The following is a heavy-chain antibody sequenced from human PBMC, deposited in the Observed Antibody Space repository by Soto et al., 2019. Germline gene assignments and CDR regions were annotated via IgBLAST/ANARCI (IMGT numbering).Heavy chain of an antibody. CDR3: AREGIAAAGNIDY. CDR2: INHSGST. J-gene: IGHJ4*02. Sequence: QVQLQQWGAGLLKPSETLSLTCAVYGGSFSGYYWSWIRQPPGKGLEWIGEINHSGSTNYNPSLTSRVTISVDTTKNQFSLKLSSVTAADTAVYYCAREGIAAAGNIDYWGQGTLVTVSS. D-gene: IGHD6-13*01. CDR1: GGSFSGYY. V-gene: IGHV4-34*01.